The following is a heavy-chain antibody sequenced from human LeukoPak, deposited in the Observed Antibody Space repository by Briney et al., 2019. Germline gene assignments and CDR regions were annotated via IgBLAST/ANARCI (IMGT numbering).Heavy chain of an antibody. CDR1: GFTFSSYG. V-gene: IGHV3-30*18. D-gene: IGHD3-10*01. Sequence: GGSLRLSCAASGFTFSSYGMHWVRQAPGKGLEWVAVISYDGSNKYYADSVKGRFTISRDNSKNTLYLQMNSLRAEDTAVYYCAKGRLLWFGELPDFWGQGTLVTVSS. J-gene: IGHJ4*02. CDR3: AKGRLLWFGELPDF. CDR2: ISYDGSNK.